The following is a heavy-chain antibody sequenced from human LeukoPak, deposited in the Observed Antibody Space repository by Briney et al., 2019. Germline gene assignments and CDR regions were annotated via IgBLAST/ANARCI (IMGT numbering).Heavy chain of an antibody. CDR3: ARVLDGSGSRSFDH. Sequence: GGSLRPSCGASGFTFSTYWMDWVRHAPGKGLVWVSRINSDGNSTNYADSVRGRFTISRDNAKNTLYLQMNSLRAEDTAVYFCARVLDGSGSRSFDHWGQGTLVTVSS. D-gene: IGHD3-10*01. J-gene: IGHJ4*02. V-gene: IGHV3-74*01. CDR2: INSDGNST. CDR1: GFTFSTYW.